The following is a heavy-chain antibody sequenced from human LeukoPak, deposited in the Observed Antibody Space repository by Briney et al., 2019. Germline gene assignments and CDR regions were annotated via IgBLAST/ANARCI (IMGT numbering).Heavy chain of an antibody. CDR1: GFTFSSYA. CDR2: MSSDGSNT. V-gene: IGHV3-30*03. D-gene: IGHD6-19*01. Sequence: GGSLRLSCAASGFTFSSYAMHWVRQAPGQGLEWVAIMSSDGSNTYYAASVTGRFSISRDNSKNTLYLQMSSLRDEDTAEYYCAGGSESGWYYFDYWGQGTLVTVSS. CDR3: AGGSESGWYYFDY. J-gene: IGHJ4*02.